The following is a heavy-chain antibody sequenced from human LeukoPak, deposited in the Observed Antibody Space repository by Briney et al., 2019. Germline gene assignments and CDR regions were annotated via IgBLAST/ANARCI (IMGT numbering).Heavy chain of an antibody. Sequence: AGGSLRLSCAASGFTFSSYGMHWVRQAPGKGLEWVAVIWFDGSNKYYADSVKGRFIISRDNSKNTLYLQMNSLRAEDTAVYYCARDRDWGCSYCSYWGQGTLVTVSS. CDR2: IWFDGSNK. V-gene: IGHV3-33*01. J-gene: IGHJ4*02. D-gene: IGHD7-27*01. CDR3: ARDRDWGCSYCSY. CDR1: GFTFSSYG.